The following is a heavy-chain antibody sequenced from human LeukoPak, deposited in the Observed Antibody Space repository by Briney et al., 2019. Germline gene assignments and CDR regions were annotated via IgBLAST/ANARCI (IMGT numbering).Heavy chain of an antibody. CDR2: IRGSGGST. Sequence: QTGGSLRLSCAASGFTFSSYAMSWVRQAPGKGLGWVSAIRGSGGSTYYADSVKGRFTVSRDNSKNTLHLQMNSLRAEDTAVYYCATLSWGSQLFDAFDIWGQGTMVTVSS. D-gene: IGHD6-6*01. J-gene: IGHJ3*02. V-gene: IGHV3-23*01. CDR1: GFTFSSYA. CDR3: ATLSWGSQLFDAFDI.